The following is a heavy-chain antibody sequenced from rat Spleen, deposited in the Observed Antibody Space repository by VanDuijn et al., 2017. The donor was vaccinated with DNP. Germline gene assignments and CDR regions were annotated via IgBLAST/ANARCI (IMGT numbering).Heavy chain of an antibody. D-gene: IGHD1-11*01. CDR3: TTDFERGY. CDR2: ISAGGGNT. J-gene: IGHJ2*01. CDR1: GFTFSSFW. Sequence: EVQLVESGGGLVQPGRSLKLSCVASGFTFSSFWMFWIRQAPGKGLEWVASISAGGGNTYYHDSVKGRFTISRDNAKSILYLQMDSLRSEDTATFYCTTDFERGYWGQGVMVTVSS. V-gene: IGHV5-31*01.